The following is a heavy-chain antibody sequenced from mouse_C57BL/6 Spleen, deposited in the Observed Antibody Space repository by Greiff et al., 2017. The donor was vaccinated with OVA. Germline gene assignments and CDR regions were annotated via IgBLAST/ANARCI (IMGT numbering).Heavy chain of an antibody. Sequence: EVQRVESGGGLVKPGGSLKLSCAASGFTFSSYAMSWVRQTPEKRLEWVATISDGGSYTYYPDNVKGRFTISRDNAKNNLYLQMSHLKSEDTAMYYCARDQDDYLFAYWGQGTLVTVSA. CDR2: ISDGGSYT. CDR3: ARDQDDYLFAY. D-gene: IGHD2-4*01. J-gene: IGHJ3*01. V-gene: IGHV5-4*01. CDR1: GFTFSSYA.